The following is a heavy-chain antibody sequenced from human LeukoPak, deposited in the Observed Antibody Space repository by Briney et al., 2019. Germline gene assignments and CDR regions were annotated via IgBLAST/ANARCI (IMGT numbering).Heavy chain of an antibody. CDR2: INHSGST. CDR3: ARSVRYSYGTGFDY. CDR1: GGSFSGYY. D-gene: IGHD5-18*01. J-gene: IGHJ4*02. V-gene: IGHV4-34*01. Sequence: SETLSLTCAVYGGSFSGYYWSWIRQPPGKGLEWIGEINHSGSTNSNPSLKSRVTISVDTSKNQFSLKLSSVTAADTAVYYCARSVRYSYGTGFDYWGQGTLVTVSS.